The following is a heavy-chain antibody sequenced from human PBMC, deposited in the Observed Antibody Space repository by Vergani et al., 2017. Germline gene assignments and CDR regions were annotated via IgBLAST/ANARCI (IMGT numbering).Heavy chain of an antibody. J-gene: IGHJ6*03. D-gene: IGHD2-8*01. CDR2: ISGYDHRT. V-gene: IGHV3-23*01. CDR3: ASTGYCAHGVCYMTDYYYMDV. CDR1: GFRFREHG. Sequence: EVQLLESGGGSVQPGESLRLSCVASGFRFREHGMNWVRQAPGKGLEWVSGISGYDHRTPYADSVKGRFIISRDDSKNTLYLQMSSLRVEDTAIYYCASTGYCAHGVCYMTDYYYMDVWGKGTAVTVSS.